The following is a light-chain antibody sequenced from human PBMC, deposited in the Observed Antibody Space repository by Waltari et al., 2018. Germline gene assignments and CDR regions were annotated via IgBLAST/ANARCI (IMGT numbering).Light chain of an antibody. J-gene: IGKJ1*01. V-gene: IGKV6-21*01. Sequence: EIVLTQSPDFQSVTPKEKVTITCRASQSIGSNLHWYQQKPGQSPRLLVKFASQSFAGVPSRFSGSGSGTDFTLTISSLEAEDAATYYCHQTGNLPETFGQGTKVEIK. CDR3: HQTGNLPET. CDR2: FAS. CDR1: QSIGSN.